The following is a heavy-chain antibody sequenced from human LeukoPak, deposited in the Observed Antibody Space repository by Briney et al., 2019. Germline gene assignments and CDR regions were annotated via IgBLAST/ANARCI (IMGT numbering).Heavy chain of an antibody. CDR1: EFTFSSYW. CDR3: VREPQAEYYFDY. D-gene: IGHD1-14*01. Sequence: PGGSLRLSCAASEFTFSSYWMHWVRQAPGKGLVWVSRINSDGSSTTYADSVKGRFTISRDNAKNTLYLQMNSLRAEDTAVYYCVREPQAEYYFDYWGQGTLVTVSS. J-gene: IGHJ4*02. CDR2: INSDGSST. V-gene: IGHV3-74*01.